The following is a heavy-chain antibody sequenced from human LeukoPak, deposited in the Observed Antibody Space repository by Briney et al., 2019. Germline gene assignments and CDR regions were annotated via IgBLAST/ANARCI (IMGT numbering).Heavy chain of an antibody. V-gene: IGHV3-30-3*01. CDR1: GFTFSSYA. J-gene: IGHJ4*02. CDR3: ARGPVHSSGWGLLAPY. D-gene: IGHD6-19*01. CDR2: ISYDGSNK. Sequence: GGSLRLSCAASGFTFSSYAMHWVRQAPGKGLEWVAVISYDGSNKYYADSVTGRFTISRDNSKNTLYLQMNSLRAEDTAVYYCARGPVHSSGWGLLAPYWGQGTLVTVSS.